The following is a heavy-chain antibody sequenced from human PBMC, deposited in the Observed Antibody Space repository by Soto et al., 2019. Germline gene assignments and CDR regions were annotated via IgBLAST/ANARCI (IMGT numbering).Heavy chain of an antibody. V-gene: IGHV1-2*04. CDR3: ARGLTAVAVEYYFDY. J-gene: IGHJ4*02. CDR1: GYTFTGYY. CDR2: INPNSGGT. D-gene: IGHD6-19*01. Sequence: ASVKVSCKASGYTFTGYYMHWVRQAPGQGLEWMGWINPNSGGTNYAQKFQGWVTMTRDTSISTAYMELSRLRSDDTAVYYCARGLTAVAVEYYFDYWGQGTLVTVSS.